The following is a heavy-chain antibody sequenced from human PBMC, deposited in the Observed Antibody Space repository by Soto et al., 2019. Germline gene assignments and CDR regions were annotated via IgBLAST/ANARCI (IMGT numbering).Heavy chain of an antibody. D-gene: IGHD5-18*01. Sequence: EVQLLESGGGLVQPGGSLRLSCTASGLPHSSFAMMWVRQAPGKGLECVSGIYGSGRGIEYADSVKGRFTISRDNSKNTVYLQMTDLRADDTAVYYSAKDAGYNDGLWLMDHWGQGTQVTVSS. CDR3: AKDAGYNDGLWLMDH. CDR1: GLPHSSFA. J-gene: IGHJ4*02. V-gene: IGHV3-23*05. CDR2: IYGSGRGI.